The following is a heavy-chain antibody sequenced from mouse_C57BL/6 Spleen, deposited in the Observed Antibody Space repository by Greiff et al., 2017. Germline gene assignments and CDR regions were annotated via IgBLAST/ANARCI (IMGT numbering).Heavy chain of an antibody. Sequence: EVQLVESEGGLVQPGSSMKLSCTASGFTFSDYYMAWVRQVPEKGLEWVANINYDGSSTYYLDSLKSRFIISRDNAKNILYLQMSSLKSEDTATYYCAREGYDGYLDYWGQGTTLTVSS. CDR3: AREGYDGYLDY. CDR2: INYDGSST. J-gene: IGHJ2*01. CDR1: GFTFSDYY. V-gene: IGHV5-16*01. D-gene: IGHD2-3*01.